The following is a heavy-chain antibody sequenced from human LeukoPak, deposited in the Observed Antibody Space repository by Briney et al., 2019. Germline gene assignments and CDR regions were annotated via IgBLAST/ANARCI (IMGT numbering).Heavy chain of an antibody. CDR3: ARSDCSSAWYFDY. D-gene: IGHD6-19*01. CDR2: IYYTGST. V-gene: IGHV4-59*08. J-gene: IGHJ4*02. CDR1: GGSISTYY. Sequence: SETLSLTCTVSGGSISTYYWSWIRQPPGKGLEWIGYIYYTGSTSYNPSLKSRVTISVDTSKNQFSLKLTSVTAADTAVYYCARSDCSSAWYFDYWGQGTLVTVSS.